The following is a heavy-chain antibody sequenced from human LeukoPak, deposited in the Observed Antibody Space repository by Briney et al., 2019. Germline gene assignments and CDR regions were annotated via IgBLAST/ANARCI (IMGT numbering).Heavy chain of an antibody. J-gene: IGHJ5*02. D-gene: IGHD3-10*01. CDR2: INHSGST. CDR1: GGSFSGYY. CDR3: ARHGPNRYYYDWFDP. V-gene: IGHV4-34*01. Sequence: SETLSLTCAVYGGSFSGYYWSWIRQPPGKGLEWIGEINHSGSTNYNPSLKSRVTISVDTSKNQFSLKLSSVTAADTAVYYCARHGPNRYYYDWFDPWGQGTLVTVSS.